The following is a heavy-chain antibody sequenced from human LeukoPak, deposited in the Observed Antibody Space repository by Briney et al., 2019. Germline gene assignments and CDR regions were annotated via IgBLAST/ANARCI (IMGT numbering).Heavy chain of an antibody. CDR1: GFTFNSYS. Sequence: GGSLTLSCAASGFTFNSYSMKWVRQAPGKGPEGVSSISSSSSYIYYAVSVKGRFTISRDNAKNSLYLQMNSLRAEDTAVYDCARVAKGGYYYDSSGYPPDYWGQGTLVTVSS. CDR2: ISSSSSYI. V-gene: IGHV3-21*01. J-gene: IGHJ4*02. CDR3: ARVAKGGYYYDSSGYPPDY. D-gene: IGHD3-22*01.